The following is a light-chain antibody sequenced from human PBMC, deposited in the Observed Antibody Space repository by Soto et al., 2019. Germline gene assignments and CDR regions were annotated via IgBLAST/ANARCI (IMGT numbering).Light chain of an antibody. J-gene: IGKJ1*01. Sequence: ESVLTQSPGTLSLSPGERATLSCRASQSVSDTYLAWYQQKPGQPPRLLIYGASNRATGIPDSFSGSGSGRALTLSVCGLEPDDLEVYYCDFGTLVWTFGKGTKV. CDR2: GAS. V-gene: IGKV3-20*01. CDR3: DFGTLVWT. CDR1: QSVSDTY.